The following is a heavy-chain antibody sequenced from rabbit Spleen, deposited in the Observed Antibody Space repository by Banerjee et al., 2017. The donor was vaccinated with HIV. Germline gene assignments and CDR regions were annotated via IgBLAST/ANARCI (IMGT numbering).Heavy chain of an antibody. V-gene: IGHV1S40*01. CDR1: GVSFTSNYY. CDR3: ASDSGTSFSSYGMDL. D-gene: IGHD8-1*01. J-gene: IGHJ6*01. CDR2: IDTGSSGFT. Sequence: QSLEESGGDLVKPGASLTLTCTASGVSFTSNYYMCWVRQAPGKGLEWIACIDTGSSGFTYFASWTKGRFTISKTSSTTVTLQVTSLTAADTATYFCASDSGTSFSSYGMDLWGPGTLVTVS.